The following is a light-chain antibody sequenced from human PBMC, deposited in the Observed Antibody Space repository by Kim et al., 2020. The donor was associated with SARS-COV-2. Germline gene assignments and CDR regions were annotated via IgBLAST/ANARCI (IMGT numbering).Light chain of an antibody. CDR3: CQYAGAKPFHWM. CDR2: EVN. J-gene: IGLJ3*02. V-gene: IGLV2-23*02. CDR1: SSYVVSSNY. Sequence: IAIFSTSTSSYVVSSNYDSWYYQHLGKAPPLVLYEVNNRPSGVSPGFSASTSGNTSASTISALQAEEEATYYCCQYAGAKPFHWMFGGGTQVTVL.